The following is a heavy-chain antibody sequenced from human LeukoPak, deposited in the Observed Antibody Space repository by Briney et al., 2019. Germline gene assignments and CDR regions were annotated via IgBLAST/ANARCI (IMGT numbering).Heavy chain of an antibody. Sequence: SVKVSCKASGGTFSSYAISWVRQAPGQGLEWMGGIIPIFGTANYAQKFQGRVTITADESTSTAYMELSSLRSEDTAVYYCARDQGGYCSSISCYFYGMDVWGQGTTVTVSS. CDR1: GGTFSSYA. V-gene: IGHV1-69*13. D-gene: IGHD2-2*01. J-gene: IGHJ6*02. CDR3: ARDQGGYCSSISCYFYGMDV. CDR2: IIPIFGTA.